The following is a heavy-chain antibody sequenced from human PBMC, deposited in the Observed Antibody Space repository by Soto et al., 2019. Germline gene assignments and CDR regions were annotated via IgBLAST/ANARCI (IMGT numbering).Heavy chain of an antibody. CDR3: ARVLDYDVLTGYYSVFDY. J-gene: IGHJ4*02. D-gene: IGHD3-9*01. Sequence: SETLSLTCTVSGDSISSFYWSWIRQPPGKALEWIGYMYHSGSTTYNPSLKSRVTLSLDTSKNQFSLRLRSVTAADTARYFCARVLDYDVLTGYYSVFDYWGQGTLVTVSS. CDR1: GDSISSFY. CDR2: MYHSGST. V-gene: IGHV4-59*01.